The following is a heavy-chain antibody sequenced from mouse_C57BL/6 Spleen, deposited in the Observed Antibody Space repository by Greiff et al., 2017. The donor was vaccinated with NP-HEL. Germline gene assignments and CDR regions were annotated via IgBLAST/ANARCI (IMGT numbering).Heavy chain of an antibody. CDR1: GYTFTDYY. D-gene: IGHD2-4*01. CDR2: INPNNGGT. Sequence: EVQLQQSGPELVKPGASVKISCKASGYTFTDYYMNWVKQSHGKSLEWIGDINPNNGGTSYNQKFKGKATLTVDKPSSTSYMELRSLTSEDSAVYYCARVYYDYVGLYYYAMDYWVQGTSVTVSS. J-gene: IGHJ4*01. CDR3: ARVYYDYVGLYYYAMDY. V-gene: IGHV1-26*01.